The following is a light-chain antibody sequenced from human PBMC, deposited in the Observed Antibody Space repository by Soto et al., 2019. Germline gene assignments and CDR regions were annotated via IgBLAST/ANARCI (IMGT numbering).Light chain of an antibody. CDR3: QQYNNWPPIT. CDR2: EAS. Sequence: EIVMTQSPATLSVTPGESATLSCRASQSVSSNLAWYQQTPGQPPRLLIYEASTRATGIPARFSVSGSGTECTLTHSRLQSEEFAVYVCQQYNNWPPITFGPGKRLEIK. CDR1: QSVSSN. V-gene: IGKV3-15*01. J-gene: IGKJ5*01.